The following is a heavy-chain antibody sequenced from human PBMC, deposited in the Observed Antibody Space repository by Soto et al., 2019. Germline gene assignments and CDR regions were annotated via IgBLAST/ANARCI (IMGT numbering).Heavy chain of an antibody. CDR3: AKDNKPAKDRYYGMDV. Sequence: GSLRLSCAASGFTFSSYAMSWVRQAPGKGLEWVSAISGSGGSTYYADSVKGRFTISRDNSKNTLYLQMNSLRAEDTAVYYCAKDNKPAKDRYYGMDVWGQGTTVTVSS. CDR1: GFTFSSYA. CDR2: ISGSGGST. V-gene: IGHV3-23*01. D-gene: IGHD3-16*02. J-gene: IGHJ6*02.